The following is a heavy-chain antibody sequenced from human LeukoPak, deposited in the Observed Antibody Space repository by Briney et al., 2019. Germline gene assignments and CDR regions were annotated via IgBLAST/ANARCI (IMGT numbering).Heavy chain of an antibody. V-gene: IGHV4-34*01. CDR1: GGSFSVYY. D-gene: IGHD4-17*01. CDR3: VRGVAATVTNAGYYYYYMDV. J-gene: IGHJ6*03. CDR2: INHSGST. Sequence: SETLSLTCAVYGGSFSVYYWSWLRQPPGKGLEWIGEINHSGSTNHNPSLKSRVTISVDTSKSQFSLKLSAVTAADTAVYYCVRGVAATVTNAGYYYYYMDVWGKRTTVTVSS.